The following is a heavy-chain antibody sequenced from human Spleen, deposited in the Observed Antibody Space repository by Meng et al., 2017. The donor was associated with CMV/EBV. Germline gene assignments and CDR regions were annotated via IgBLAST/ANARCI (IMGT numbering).Heavy chain of an antibody. J-gene: IGHJ4*02. CDR3: ARSSTKIY. V-gene: IGHV3-30*04. Sequence: LRVSWGAAGFTCRIYAVHWVRQAPGKGLEWVAGISYEGSNKYYADSVKGRFTISSDNSRNTLYLQMNSLRAEDTAVYYCARSSTKIYWGQGALVTVSS. D-gene: IGHD2-2*01. CDR2: ISYEGSNK. CDR1: GFTCRIYA.